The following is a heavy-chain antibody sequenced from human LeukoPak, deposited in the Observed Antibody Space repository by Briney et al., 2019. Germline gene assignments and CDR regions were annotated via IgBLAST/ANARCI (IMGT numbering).Heavy chain of an antibody. CDR3: AGPDIATRPRKYYYYYMDV. CDR1: GGSISLYY. Sequence: SETLSLTCTVSGGSISLYYWNWIRQPPGKGLEWIGYIYTSGSIKYNPSLKSRVTISVDTSKNQLSLKLSSVTAADTAVYYCAGPDIATRPRKYYYYYMDVWGKGTTVTVSS. CDR2: IYTSGSI. D-gene: IGHD2-15*01. V-gene: IGHV4-4*09. J-gene: IGHJ6*03.